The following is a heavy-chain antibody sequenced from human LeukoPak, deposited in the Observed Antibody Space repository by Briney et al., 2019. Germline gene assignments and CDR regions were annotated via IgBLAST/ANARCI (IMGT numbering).Heavy chain of an antibody. CDR2: IYYSGST. CDR3: ARGLGGGRYYYDSSGYRIDY. V-gene: IGHV4-61*01. Sequence: PSETLSLTCTVSGGSVSSGSYYWSWIRQPPGKGLEWIGYIYYSGSTNYNPSLKSRVTISVDTSKNQFSLKLSSVTAADTAVYYCARGLGGGRYYYDSSGYRIDYWGQGTLVTVSS. CDR1: GGSVSSGSYY. D-gene: IGHD3-22*01. J-gene: IGHJ4*02.